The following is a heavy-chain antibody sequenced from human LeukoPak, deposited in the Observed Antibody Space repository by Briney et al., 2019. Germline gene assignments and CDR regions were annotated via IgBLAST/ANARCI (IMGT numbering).Heavy chain of an antibody. J-gene: IGHJ4*01. CDR2: INPNSGAT. CDR3: ARGRRILGGPENAGDFFDF. Sequence: ASVKVSCKASGYTLTDYYLHWVRQSPGQGLKWMGWINPNSGATHYAQSFQARVTMTRDTSIASSYMELTGLESDDTAVYYCARGRRILGGPENAGDFFDFWGQGSLVTVSS. D-gene: IGHD3-16*01. CDR1: GYTLTDYY. V-gene: IGHV1-2*02.